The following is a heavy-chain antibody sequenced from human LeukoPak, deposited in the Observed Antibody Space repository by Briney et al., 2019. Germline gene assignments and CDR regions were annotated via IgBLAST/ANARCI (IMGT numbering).Heavy chain of an antibody. Sequence: SVKVSCKASGGTFSSYAISWVRQAPGQGLEWMGRIIPILGIANYAQKFQGRVTITADKSTSTAYMELSSLRSEDTAVYYCARSSSRGVTAKHYYFDYWGQGTLVTVSS. CDR3: ARSSSRGVTAKHYYFDY. V-gene: IGHV1-69*04. D-gene: IGHD2-21*02. CDR2: IIPILGIA. J-gene: IGHJ4*02. CDR1: GGTFSSYA.